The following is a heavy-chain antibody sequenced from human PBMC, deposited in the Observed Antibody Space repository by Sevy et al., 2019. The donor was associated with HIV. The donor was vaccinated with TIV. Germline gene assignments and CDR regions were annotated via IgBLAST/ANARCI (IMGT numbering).Heavy chain of an antibody. CDR1: GFTFSSYA. D-gene: IGHD2-15*01. CDR2: ISGSGGST. Sequence: GGSLRFSCAASGFTFSSYAMSWVRQAPGKGLEWVSAISGSGGSTYYADSVKGRFTISRDNSKNTLYLQMNSLRAEDTAVYSCAKDRAVVVVAATPLHSRGQGTLVTVSS. J-gene: IGHJ4*02. CDR3: AKDRAVVVVAATPLHS. V-gene: IGHV3-23*01.